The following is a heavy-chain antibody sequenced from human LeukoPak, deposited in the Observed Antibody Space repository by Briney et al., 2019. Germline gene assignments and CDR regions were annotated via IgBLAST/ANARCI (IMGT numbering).Heavy chain of an antibody. V-gene: IGHV3-30*18. J-gene: IGHJ4*02. D-gene: IGHD6-13*01. CDR1: GFRFSNYG. CDR2: ISDDASHK. CDR3: AKNREGYSKLD. Sequence: GGYLRLSCVGSGFRFSNYGMHWVRQAPGKGLEWVAVISDDASHKYYADSVKGRFTISRDNSKNTLYLQMDSLRLEDTAVFYCAKNREGYSKLDWGQGTLVTVSS.